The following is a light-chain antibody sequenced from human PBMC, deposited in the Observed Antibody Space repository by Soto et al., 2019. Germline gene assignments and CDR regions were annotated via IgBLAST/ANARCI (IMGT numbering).Light chain of an antibody. J-gene: IGKJ1*01. CDR1: QSISSD. Sequence: DIQMTQSPSSLSASVGDRVTIACGAGQSISSDLHWYQQKPGKAPNLLIYAASSLQSGVPSRFSGSGSGTDFTLTISSLQPEDFATYYCQQGYSTPVTFGQGTKVDI. V-gene: IGKV1-39*01. CDR3: QQGYSTPVT. CDR2: AAS.